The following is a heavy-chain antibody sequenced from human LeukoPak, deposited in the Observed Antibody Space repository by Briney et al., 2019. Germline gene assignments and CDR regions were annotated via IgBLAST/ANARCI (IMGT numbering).Heavy chain of an antibody. CDR2: MNPNSGNT. Sequence: SVKVSCKASGYTFTTYDINWVRQATGQGLEWMGWMNPNSGNTGYAQKFQGRVTMTRNTSMITAYMELNSLRSEDTAVYYCARANYYGSGKNDLDYWGQGTLVTVSS. J-gene: IGHJ4*02. CDR3: ARANYYGSGKNDLDY. D-gene: IGHD3-10*01. V-gene: IGHV1-8*01. CDR1: GYTFTTYD.